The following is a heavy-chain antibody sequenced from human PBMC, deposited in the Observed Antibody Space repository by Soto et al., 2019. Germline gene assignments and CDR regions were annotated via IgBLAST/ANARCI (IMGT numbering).Heavy chain of an antibody. J-gene: IGHJ6*02. D-gene: IGHD3-10*01. V-gene: IGHV4-59*02. CDR1: GDSVTSHY. Sequence: PSETLSLTCSFSGDSVTSHYLTWIRQSPEKGLEWIGYMHYTGFSHYNPSLKSRLTISVDRSKNQFTLQLTSVTVEDTAVYYCAKDLLDYYGSGSPGYGMDVWGQGTTVTVSS. CDR3: AKDLLDYYGSGSPGYGMDV. CDR2: MHYTGFS.